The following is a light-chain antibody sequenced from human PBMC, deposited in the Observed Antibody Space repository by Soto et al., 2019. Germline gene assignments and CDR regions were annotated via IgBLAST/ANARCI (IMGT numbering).Light chain of an antibody. CDR3: QHHNSYYQT. Sequence: DIQMTKSPPTLSASVGDRVTITCRASQSSRHYLAWYQQMPGKAPKLLIYGASTLQSGFPSRFSGSGSGTEFTLTISSLQPDDFGTYFCQHHNSYYQTFGQGTKVEIK. CDR1: QSSRHY. J-gene: IGKJ1*01. CDR2: GAS. V-gene: IGKV1-5*01.